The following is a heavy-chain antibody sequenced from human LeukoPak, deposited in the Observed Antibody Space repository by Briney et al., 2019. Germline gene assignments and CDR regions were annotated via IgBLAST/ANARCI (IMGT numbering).Heavy chain of an antibody. CDR2: ISDTGST. Sequence: SETLSLTCTVSGDSISSYYWSWIRQPPGKGLEWIGYISDTGSTDYNPSLKSRVTISVDTSKNQFSLKLRSVTAADTAVYYCARRVRTLTQFDFWGQGTLVTVSS. V-gene: IGHV4-59*01. CDR1: GDSISSYY. D-gene: IGHD3-22*01. J-gene: IGHJ4*02. CDR3: ARRVRTLTQFDF.